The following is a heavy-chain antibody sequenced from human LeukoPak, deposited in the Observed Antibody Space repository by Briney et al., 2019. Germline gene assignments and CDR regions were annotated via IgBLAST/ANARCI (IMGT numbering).Heavy chain of an antibody. CDR3: AKITSRYCSSTSCYGAFDI. CDR2: ISWNSGSI. D-gene: IGHD2-2*01. V-gene: IGHV3-9*01. Sequence: PGGSLRLSCAASEFTFDDYAMHWVRQAPGKGLEWVSGISWNSGSIGYADSVKGRFTISRDNAKNSLYLQMNSLRAEDTALYYCAKITSRYCSSTSCYGAFDIWGQGTMVTVSS. J-gene: IGHJ3*02. CDR1: EFTFDDYA.